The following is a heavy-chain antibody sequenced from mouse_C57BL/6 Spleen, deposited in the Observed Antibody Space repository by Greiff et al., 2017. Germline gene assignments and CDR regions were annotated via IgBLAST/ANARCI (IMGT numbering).Heavy chain of an antibody. V-gene: IGHV1-61*01. CDR1: GYTFTSYW. D-gene: IGHD2-5*01. J-gene: IGHJ4*01. Sequence: VKQSCKASGYTFTSYWMDWVQQRPGQGLEWIGNIYPSDSETHYNQKFKDKATLTVDKSSSTAYMQLSSLTSEDSAVYYCAREAYYSNLYYYAMDYWGQGTSVTVSS. CDR3: AREAYYSNLYYYAMDY. CDR2: IYPSDSET.